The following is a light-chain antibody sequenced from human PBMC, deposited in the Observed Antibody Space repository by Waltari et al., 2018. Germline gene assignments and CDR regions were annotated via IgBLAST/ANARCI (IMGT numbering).Light chain of an antibody. CDR2: DAS. J-gene: IGKJ4*01. CDR1: QDINNN. V-gene: IGKV1-33*01. Sequence: DIQMAQAPSSLSASVGAGVTLTCQASQDINNNLNLYQQKPGKAPKLLFYDASNLETGVPSRFSGSGSGTDFTFTISSLQPEDIATYYCQQFDNLPLTFGGGTKVEIK. CDR3: QQFDNLPLT.